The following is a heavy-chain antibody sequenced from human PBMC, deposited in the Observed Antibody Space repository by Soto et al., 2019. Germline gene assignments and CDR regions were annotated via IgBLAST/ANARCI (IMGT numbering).Heavy chain of an antibody. CDR1: GFTFSSYA. Sequence: GGSLRLSCAASGFTFSSYAMSWVRQAPGKGLEWVSAISGSGGSTYYADSVKGRFTISRDNSKNTLYPQMNSLRAEDTAVYYCAKDTIYYDSSGYYQGFDYWGQGTLVTVSS. V-gene: IGHV3-23*01. CDR2: ISGSGGST. J-gene: IGHJ4*02. CDR3: AKDTIYYDSSGYYQGFDY. D-gene: IGHD3-22*01.